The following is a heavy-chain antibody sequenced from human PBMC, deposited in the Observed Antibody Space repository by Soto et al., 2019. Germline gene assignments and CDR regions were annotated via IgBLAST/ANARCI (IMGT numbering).Heavy chain of an antibody. V-gene: IGHV3-23*01. CDR1: GFTFSSYA. CDR3: AKDHSQLWFGEPH. Sequence: EVQLLESGGGLVQPGGSLRLSCAASGFTFSSYAMSWVRQAPGKGLEWVSAISGSGGSTYYADSVKGRFTISRDNSKNTRYLQMNSLRAEDTAVYYWAKDHSQLWFGEPHRGQGTTVTVSS. J-gene: IGHJ6*02. CDR2: ISGSGGST. D-gene: IGHD3-10*01.